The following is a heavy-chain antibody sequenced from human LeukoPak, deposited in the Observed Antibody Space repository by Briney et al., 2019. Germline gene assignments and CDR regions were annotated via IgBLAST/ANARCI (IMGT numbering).Heavy chain of an antibody. J-gene: IGHJ6*02. V-gene: IGHV3-53*05. CDR2: IYSGGST. D-gene: IGHD3-3*01. CDR1: GFTVTTNS. Sequence: QPGGSLRLSCAASGFTVTTNSMSWVRQAPGKGLEWVSVIYSGGSTYYGDSVKGRFTISRDNSKNTLYLQMGSLRAEDMAVYYCARGRHTIFGVVLRSYYYGMDVWGQGTTVTVSS. CDR3: ARGRHTIFGVVLRSYYYGMDV.